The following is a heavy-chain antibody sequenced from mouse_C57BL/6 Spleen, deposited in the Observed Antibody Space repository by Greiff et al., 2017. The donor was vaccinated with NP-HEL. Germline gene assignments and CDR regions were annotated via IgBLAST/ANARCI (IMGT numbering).Heavy chain of an antibody. D-gene: IGHD1-1*01. CDR2: IYPGDGDT. CDR1: GYAFSSSW. CDR3: ARIITTVVDGFDY. J-gene: IGHJ2*01. V-gene: IGHV1-82*01. Sequence: QVQLQQSGPELVKPGASVKISCKASGYAFSSSWMNWVKQRPGKGLEWIGRIYPGDGDTNYNGKFKGKATLTADKSSSTAYMQLSSLTSEDSAVYFCARIITTVVDGFDYWGQGTTLTVSS.